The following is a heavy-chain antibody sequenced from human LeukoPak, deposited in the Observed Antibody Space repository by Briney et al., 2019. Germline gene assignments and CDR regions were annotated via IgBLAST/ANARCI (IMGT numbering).Heavy chain of an antibody. CDR3: AFPYDSSGYYYGS. V-gene: IGHV4-38-2*02. Sequence: SETLSLTCTVSGYSISSGYYWGWIRQPPGKGLEWIGSIYHSGSTYYNPSLKSRVTISVDTPKNQFSLKLSSVTAADTAVYYCAFPYDSSGYYYGSWGQGTLVTVSS. CDR1: GYSISSGYY. CDR2: IYHSGST. D-gene: IGHD3-22*01. J-gene: IGHJ5*02.